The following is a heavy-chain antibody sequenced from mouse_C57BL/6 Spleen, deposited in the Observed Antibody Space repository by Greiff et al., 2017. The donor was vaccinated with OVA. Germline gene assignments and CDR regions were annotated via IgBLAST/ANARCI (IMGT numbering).Heavy chain of an antibody. CDR3: ARSGTAQASAYYYAMDY. V-gene: IGHV1-82*01. CDR2: IYPGDGDT. D-gene: IGHD3-2*02. CDR1: GYAFSSSW. Sequence: QVQLQQSGPELVKPGASVKISCKASGYAFSSSWMNWVKQRPGKGLEWIGRIYPGDGDTNYNGKFTGKATLTADKSSSTAYMQLSSLTSEDSAVYFCARSGTAQASAYYYAMDYWGQGTSVTVSS. J-gene: IGHJ4*01.